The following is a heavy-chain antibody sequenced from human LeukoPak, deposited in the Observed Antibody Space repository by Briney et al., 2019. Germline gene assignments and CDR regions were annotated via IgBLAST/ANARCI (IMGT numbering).Heavy chain of an antibody. J-gene: IGHJ4*02. V-gene: IGHV3-23*01. Sequence: GGSLRLSCAASGFTFSISAMSWVRQAPGKGLEWVSGISDSGGSTFYADSVKGRFTISRDNSKNILYLQMNSLRAEDTAVYYCAKTGSSRFDYWGQGTLVTVSS. CDR1: GFTFSISA. CDR3: AKTGSSRFDY. CDR2: ISDSGGST. D-gene: IGHD1-26*01.